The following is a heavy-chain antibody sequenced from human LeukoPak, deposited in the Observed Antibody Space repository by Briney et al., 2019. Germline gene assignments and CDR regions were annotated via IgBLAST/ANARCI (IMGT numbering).Heavy chain of an antibody. Sequence: PGGSLTLSCTGSGFIFINYDIQWVRQAPGKGLEWVSFIRTKANGGTTEYAASVKGRFSISRDDPKSIAYLQMDSLKIEDTAVYYCTPLCSGGSCYLFDYWGQGTLVTVSS. CDR3: TPLCSGGSCYLFDY. CDR1: GFIFINYD. J-gene: IGHJ4*02. V-gene: IGHV3-49*04. D-gene: IGHD2-15*01. CDR2: IRTKANGGTT.